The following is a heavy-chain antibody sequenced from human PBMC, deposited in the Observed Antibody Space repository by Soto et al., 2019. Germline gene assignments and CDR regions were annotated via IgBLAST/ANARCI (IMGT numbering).Heavy chain of an antibody. CDR2: ISYDGGNK. CDR3: AGGVTWIQLGD. CDR1: GFTFSSSA. D-gene: IGHD5-18*01. V-gene: IGHV3-30-3*01. Sequence: QVQLVESGGGVVQPGRSLRLSCVASGFTFSSSAMQWVRQAPGKGLEWVTLISYDGGNKYYADSVKGRFTISRDNSKNTLYLQMNSLRAEDTAVYYCAGGVTWIQLGDWGQGNLVTVSS. J-gene: IGHJ4*02.